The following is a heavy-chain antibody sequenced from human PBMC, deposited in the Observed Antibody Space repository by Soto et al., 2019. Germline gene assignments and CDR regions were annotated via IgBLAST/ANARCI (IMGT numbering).Heavy chain of an antibody. J-gene: IGHJ4*02. CDR3: ASHSSSGSCYQPIDY. CDR1: RFTFSNYG. Sequence: EVQLLESGGGLVQPGGSLRLSCAASRFTFSNYGMSWVRQAPGKGLEWVSGISGSGDNTYYADSVKGRFTISRDNSKNTLYVQMNSLRVEDTAVYYCASHSSSGSCYQPIDYWGQGTLVTVSS. CDR2: ISGSGDNT. V-gene: IGHV3-23*01. D-gene: IGHD2-15*01.